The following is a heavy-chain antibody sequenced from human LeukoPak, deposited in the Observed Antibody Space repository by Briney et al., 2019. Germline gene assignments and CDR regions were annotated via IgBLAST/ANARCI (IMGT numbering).Heavy chain of an antibody. CDR2: TSAYNGNS. CDR3: ARGWVMASTIVPHPDY. D-gene: IGHD5/OR15-5a*01. J-gene: IGHJ4*02. CDR1: GYTFTTYG. Sequence: ASVKVSCKASGYTFTTYGITWVRQAPGQGLEWLGWTSAYNGNSKFEQSLQGRVTMTIDTSTNTAYMELRSLRSDDTAVYYCARGWVMASTIVPHPDYWGQGTLVTVSS. V-gene: IGHV1-18*04.